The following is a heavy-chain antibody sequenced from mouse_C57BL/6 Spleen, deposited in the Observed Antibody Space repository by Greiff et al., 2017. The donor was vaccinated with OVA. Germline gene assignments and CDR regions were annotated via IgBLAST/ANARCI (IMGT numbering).Heavy chain of an antibody. J-gene: IGHJ2*01. CDR3: ARPMVTTGGVNY. D-gene: IGHD2-2*01. V-gene: IGHV1-59*01. CDR1: GYTFTSYW. CDR2: IDPSDSYT. Sequence: QVQLKQPGAELVRPGTSVKLSCKASGYTFTSYWMHWVKQRPGQGLEWIGVIDPSDSYTNYNQKFKGKATLTVDTSSSTAYMQLSSLTSEDSAVYYCARPMVTTGGVNYWGQGTTLTVSS.